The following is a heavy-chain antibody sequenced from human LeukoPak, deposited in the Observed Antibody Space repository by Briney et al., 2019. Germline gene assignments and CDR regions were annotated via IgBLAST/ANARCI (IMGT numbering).Heavy chain of an antibody. CDR3: ARHEGSAGWYNY. D-gene: IGHD6-19*01. CDR1: GVSVSGYY. CDR2: IYHSGDSRTT. Sequence: SETLSLTCTVSGVSVSGYYWTWILQPSGKGLQWIAYIYHSGDSRTTNYNPSLKSRVTISLDTSKNQVSLQLNSVTAADTAVYYCARHEGSAGWYNYWGQGTLVTVSS. V-gene: IGHV4-59*08. J-gene: IGHJ4*02.